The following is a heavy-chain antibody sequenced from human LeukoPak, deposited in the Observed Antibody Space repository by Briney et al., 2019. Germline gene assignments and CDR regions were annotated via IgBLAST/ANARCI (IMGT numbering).Heavy chain of an antibody. J-gene: IGHJ3*02. Sequence: PGGSLRLSCAASGFTFDDYAMHWVRQAPGKGLGWVSGISWNSGSIGYADSVKGRFTISRDNAKNSLYLQMNSLRAEDMALYYCAKDKTAGTTGPGGDAFDIWGQGTMVTVSS. D-gene: IGHD1-1*01. CDR2: ISWNSGSI. V-gene: IGHV3-9*03. CDR3: AKDKTAGTTGPGGDAFDI. CDR1: GFTFDDYA.